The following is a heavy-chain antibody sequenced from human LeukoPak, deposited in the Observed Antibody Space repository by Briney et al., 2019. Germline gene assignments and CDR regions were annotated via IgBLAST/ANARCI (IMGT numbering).Heavy chain of an antibody. V-gene: IGHV3-30*18. Sequence: PGGSLRLSCTASGFTFRAYAMPWVRQAPGKGLEWVALISNDGNKKYYAHSVKGRFTIYRDNSKSSLDLQVTSLRVEDTAVYYCVKDLRRARGALDVWGQGTTVTVFS. CDR3: VKDLRRARGALDV. J-gene: IGHJ3*01. CDR1: GFTFRAYA. CDR2: ISNDGNKK.